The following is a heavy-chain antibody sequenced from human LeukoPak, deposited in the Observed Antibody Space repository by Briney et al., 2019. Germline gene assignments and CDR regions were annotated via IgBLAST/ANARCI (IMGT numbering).Heavy chain of an antibody. CDR1: GGIFSSYA. Sequence: ASVKVSCKASGGIFSSYAISWVRQAPGQGLEWMGWISAYNGNTNYAQKLQGRVTMTTDTSTSTAYMELRSLRSDDTAVYYCARSWWLLERAYFDYWGQGTLVTVSS. CDR3: ARSWWLLERAYFDY. V-gene: IGHV1-18*01. J-gene: IGHJ4*02. D-gene: IGHD2-21*01. CDR2: ISAYNGNT.